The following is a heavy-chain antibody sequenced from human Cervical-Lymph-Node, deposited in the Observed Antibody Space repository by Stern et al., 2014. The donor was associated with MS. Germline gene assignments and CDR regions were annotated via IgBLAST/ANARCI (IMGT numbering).Heavy chain of an antibody. Sequence: QVKLVQSGAEVKKPGASVKLSCKASGYTLRNHGMHWVRQAPGQRLEWMGWISGGNGVTKSSQKFQGRVTITRDTSARTVSMDLSSLRAEDTAVYYCARDLLPYFDWSLDNWGQGTLVIVSS. CDR3: ARDLLPYFDWSLDN. V-gene: IGHV1-3*01. D-gene: IGHD3-9*01. CDR1: GYTLRNHG. J-gene: IGHJ4*02. CDR2: ISGGNGVT.